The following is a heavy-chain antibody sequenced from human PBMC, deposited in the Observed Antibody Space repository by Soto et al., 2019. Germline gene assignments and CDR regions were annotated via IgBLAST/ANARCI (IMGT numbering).Heavy chain of an antibody. D-gene: IGHD5-12*01. CDR3: ARDMVATIRTAFDI. CDR2: TYYRSKWYN. CDR1: GDSVSSNSAA. J-gene: IGHJ3*02. Sequence: PSQTLSLTCAISGDSVSSNSAAWNWIRQSPSRGLKWLGRTYYRSKWYNDYAVSVKSRITINPDTSKNQFSLQLNSVTPEDTAVYYCARDMVATIRTAFDIWGQGTMVTVSS. V-gene: IGHV6-1*01.